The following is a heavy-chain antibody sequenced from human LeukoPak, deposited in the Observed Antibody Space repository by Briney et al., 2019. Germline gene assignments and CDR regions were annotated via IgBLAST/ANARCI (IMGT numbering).Heavy chain of an antibody. CDR1: GYSISSGYY. CDR2: IYHSGST. V-gene: IGHV4-38-2*02. CDR3: ARMGSGGFDY. Sequence: SETLSLTCTVSGYSISSGYYWGWIRQPPGKGLEWIGSIYHSGSTYYNPSLKSRVTISVDTSKNQFSLKLSSVTAADTAVYYCARMGSGGFDYWGQGTLVTVFS. D-gene: IGHD3-10*01. J-gene: IGHJ4*02.